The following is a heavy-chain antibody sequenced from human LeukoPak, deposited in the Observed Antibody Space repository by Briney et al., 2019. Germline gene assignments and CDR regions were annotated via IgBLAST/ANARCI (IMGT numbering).Heavy chain of an antibody. CDR3: AKDGQWLVYDD. CDR1: GFMFSSNW. CDR2: IKEDGTET. D-gene: IGHD6-19*01. V-gene: IGHV3-7*03. Sequence: GSLRLSCAASGFMFSSNWMSWVRLAPGKGLEWVANIKEDGTETYYVDSVKGRFTISRDNAKNSLYLQMNSLRVEDTAVYYCAKDGQWLVYDDWGQGTLVTVSS. J-gene: IGHJ4*02.